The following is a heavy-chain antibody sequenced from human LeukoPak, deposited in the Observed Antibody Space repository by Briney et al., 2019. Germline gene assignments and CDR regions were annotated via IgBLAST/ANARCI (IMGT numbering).Heavy chain of an antibody. D-gene: IGHD4/OR15-4a*01. Sequence: PGGSLRLSWAASGFTFSSYDMHWVRQATGKGLEWVSAIGTAGDTYYPGSVKGRFTISRENAKNSLYLQMNSLRAGDTAVYYCARSLGAFDAFDIWGQGTMVTVSS. CDR3: ARSLGAFDAFDI. CDR2: IGTAGDT. CDR1: GFTFSSYD. J-gene: IGHJ3*02. V-gene: IGHV3-13*01.